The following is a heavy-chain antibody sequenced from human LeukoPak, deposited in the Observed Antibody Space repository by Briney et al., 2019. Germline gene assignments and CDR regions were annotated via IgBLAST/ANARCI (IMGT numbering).Heavy chain of an antibody. Sequence: ASVKVSCKASGYIFTGYYMHWVRQAPGQGLEWMGWISAYNGNTNYAQKLQGRVTMTTDTSTSTAYMELGSLRSDDTAVYYCARKYCSSTSCHTNDWFDPWGQGTLVTVSS. V-gene: IGHV1-18*04. CDR3: ARKYCSSTSCHTNDWFDP. CDR1: GYIFTGYY. D-gene: IGHD2-2*02. CDR2: ISAYNGNT. J-gene: IGHJ5*02.